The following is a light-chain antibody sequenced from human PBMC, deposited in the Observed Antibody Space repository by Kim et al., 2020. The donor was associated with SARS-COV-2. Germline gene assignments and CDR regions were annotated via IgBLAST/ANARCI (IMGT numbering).Light chain of an antibody. CDR1: SSDVGSYNI. CDR2: EVS. V-gene: IGLV2-23*02. J-gene: IGLJ2*01. CDR3: CSYAGNSTLV. Sequence: QSALTQPASVSGSPGQSITISCTGTSSDVGSYNIVSWYQQHPGQAPKLMIFEVSKRPSGVSNRFSGSKSGNTASLTISGLQAEDEADYYCCSYAGNSTLVFGGGTQLTVL.